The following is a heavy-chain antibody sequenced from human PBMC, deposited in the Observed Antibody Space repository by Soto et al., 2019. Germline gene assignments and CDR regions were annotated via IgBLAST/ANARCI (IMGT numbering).Heavy chain of an antibody. CDR1: GGSFSGYY. CDR2: INHSGST. V-gene: IGHV4-34*01. D-gene: IGHD3-3*01. CDR3: ARGNYDFWSGIKDAFDI. J-gene: IGHJ3*02. Sequence: PSETLSLTCAVYGGSFSGYYWSWIRQPPGKGLEWIGEINHSGSTNYNPSLKSRVTISVDTSKNQFSLKLSSVTAADTAVYYCARGNYDFWSGIKDAFDIWGQGTMVTVSS.